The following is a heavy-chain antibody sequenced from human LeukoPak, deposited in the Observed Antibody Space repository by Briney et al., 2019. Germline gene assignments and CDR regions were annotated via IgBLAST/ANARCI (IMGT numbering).Heavy chain of an antibody. D-gene: IGHD2-15*01. CDR1: GGSISSSSYY. V-gene: IGHV4-39*01. J-gene: IGHJ6*02. Sequence: SETLSLTCTVSGGSISSSSYYWGWIRQPPGKGLEWIGSIYYSGSTYYNPSLKSRVTISVDTSKNQFSLKLSSVTAADTAVYYCASTLGYCSGGSCSHYYYYGMDVWGQGTTVTVSS. CDR3: ASTLGYCSGGSCSHYYYYGMDV. CDR2: IYYSGST.